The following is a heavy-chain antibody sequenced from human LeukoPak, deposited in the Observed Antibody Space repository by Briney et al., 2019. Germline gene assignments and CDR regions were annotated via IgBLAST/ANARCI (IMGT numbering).Heavy chain of an antibody. J-gene: IGHJ6*02. V-gene: IGHV3-30-3*01. Sequence: GGSLRLSCAASGFTFSSYAMHWVRQAPGKGLEWVAVISYDGSNKYYADSVKGRFTISRDNSKNTLYLQMNSLRAEDTAVYHCARRGQYCSSTSCTGYYYGMDVWGQGTTVTVSS. CDR2: ISYDGSNK. D-gene: IGHD2-2*01. CDR3: ARRGQYCSSTSCTGYYYGMDV. CDR1: GFTFSSYA.